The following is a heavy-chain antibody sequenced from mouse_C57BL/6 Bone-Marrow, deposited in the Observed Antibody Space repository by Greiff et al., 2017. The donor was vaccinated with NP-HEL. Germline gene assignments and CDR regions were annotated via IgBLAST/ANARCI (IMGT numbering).Heavy chain of an antibody. V-gene: IGHV1-76*01. D-gene: IGHD3-3*01. CDR2: IYPGSGNT. CDR1: GYTFTDYY. Sequence: QVHVKQSGAELVRPGASVKLSCTASGYTFTDYYINWVKQRPGQGLEWIARIYPGSGNTYYNEKFKGKATLTADKSSSTAYMQLSSLTSEDSAVYFCARLRAFYPPYYFDYWGQGTTLTVSS. J-gene: IGHJ2*01. CDR3: ARLRAFYPPYYFDY.